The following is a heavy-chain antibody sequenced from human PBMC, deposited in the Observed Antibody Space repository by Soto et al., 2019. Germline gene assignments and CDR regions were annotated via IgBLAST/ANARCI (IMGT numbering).Heavy chain of an antibody. V-gene: IGHV3-33*01. Sequence: QVQLVESGGGVVQPGGSLRLSCAASGFTFGRHGMHWVRQAPGKGLVWVAVIGSDGRRDSYADSVKGRFTISRDNGQNTLYLQMNSLRADDTAVYYCARDDDYGDNGLDYWGQGTRVTVSS. CDR2: IGSDGRRD. J-gene: IGHJ4*02. CDR1: GFTFGRHG. D-gene: IGHD4-17*01. CDR3: ARDDDYGDNGLDY.